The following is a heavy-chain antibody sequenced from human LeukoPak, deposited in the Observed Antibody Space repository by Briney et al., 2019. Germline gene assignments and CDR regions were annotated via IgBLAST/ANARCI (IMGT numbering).Heavy chain of an antibody. CDR3: TRDSRYSYGYNGMDV. D-gene: IGHD5-18*01. Sequence: GGSLRLSCAASGFTFSSYNMNWVRQAPGKGLEGVSSISSSTTYIYYADSVKGRFTIARDNAKNSLYLHMNSLRAEDTAVYYCTRDSRYSYGYNGMDVWGQGTTVTVSS. CDR1: GFTFSSYN. J-gene: IGHJ6*02. V-gene: IGHV3-21*01. CDR2: ISSSTTYI.